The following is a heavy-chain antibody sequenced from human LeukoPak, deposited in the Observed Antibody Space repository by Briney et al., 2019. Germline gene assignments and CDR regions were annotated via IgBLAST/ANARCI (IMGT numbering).Heavy chain of an antibody. CDR2: IYHSGST. CDR3: ARPSGGTPFKRFDY. D-gene: IGHD1-14*01. Sequence: PSETLSLTCTVSGYSISSGYYWGWIRQPPGKGLEWIGSIYHSGSTYYNPSLKGRVTISLDTSKNQFSLKLTSVTAADTAVYYCARPSGGTPFKRFDYWGEGTLVTVSS. V-gene: IGHV4-38-2*02. J-gene: IGHJ4*02. CDR1: GYSISSGYY.